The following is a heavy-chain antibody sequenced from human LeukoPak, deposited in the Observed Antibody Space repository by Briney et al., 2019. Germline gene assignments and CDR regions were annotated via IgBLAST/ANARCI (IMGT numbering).Heavy chain of an antibody. CDR1: GFTFSTYT. D-gene: IGHD5-18*01. Sequence: GGSLRLSCAASGFTFSTYTIHWVRQAPGKGLEWVAVISNDGHFKYYADSVKGRFTISRDNSKNTLYLQMNSLRAEDTAVYYCARGAGGYSYGPGGYWGQGTLVTVSS. V-gene: IGHV3-30-3*01. CDR2: ISNDGHFK. CDR3: ARGAGGYSYGPGGY. J-gene: IGHJ4*02.